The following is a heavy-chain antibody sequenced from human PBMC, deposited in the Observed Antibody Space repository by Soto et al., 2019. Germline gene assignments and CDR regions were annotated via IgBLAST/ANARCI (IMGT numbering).Heavy chain of an antibody. Sequence: GGSLRLSCAASGFTVSSNYMSWVRQAPGKGLEWVSIMYSGSSKYYADSVKGRFTISRDNSKNTLYLQMNSLRAEDTAVYYCARESRKNYYDSSGYLAYNWFDPWGQGTLVTVSS. CDR2: MYSGSSK. CDR3: ARESRKNYYDSSGYLAYNWFDP. V-gene: IGHV3-66*01. CDR1: GFTVSSNY. J-gene: IGHJ5*02. D-gene: IGHD3-22*01.